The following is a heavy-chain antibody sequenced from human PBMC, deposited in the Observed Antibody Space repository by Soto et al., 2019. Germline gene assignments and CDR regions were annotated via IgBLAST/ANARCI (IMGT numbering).Heavy chain of an antibody. Sequence: EVQVLATGGGLIQPGGSLRLSSAACGFSVNSNYMSWVRQAPGEGLQWVSITNTGGTTYYADSVKGRFTVSRDNSKNTLYLQMNSLRAEDTAVYYCAKADGFILAVWGQGTTVSVSS. D-gene: IGHD3-10*01. CDR3: AKADGFILAV. J-gene: IGHJ6*02. CDR2: TNTGGTT. V-gene: IGHV3-53*02. CDR1: GFSVNSNY.